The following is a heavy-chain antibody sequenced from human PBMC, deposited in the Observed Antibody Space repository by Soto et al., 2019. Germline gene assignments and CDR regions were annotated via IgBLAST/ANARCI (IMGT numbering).Heavy chain of an antibody. J-gene: IGHJ4*02. CDR2: IYYSGST. CDR3: ANQRDSTTYFDY. V-gene: IGHV4-59*08. Sequence: SETLSLTCTVSGGSISSYYWSWIRQPPGKGLEWIGYIYYSGSTNYNPSLKSRVTISVDTSKNQFSLKLSSVTAADTAVYYCANQRDSTTYFDYRGPRTLVTVSS. CDR1: GGSISSYY. D-gene: IGHD1-1*01.